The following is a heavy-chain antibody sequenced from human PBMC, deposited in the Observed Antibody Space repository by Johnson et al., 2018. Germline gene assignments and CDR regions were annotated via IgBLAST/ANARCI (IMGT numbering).Heavy chain of an antibody. CDR3: AGGMTRIMLQGTFDI. D-gene: IGHD3-16*01. J-gene: IGHJ3*02. Sequence: QVQLQESGPGLVKPSETLSLICTVSGVSISNYYWSWIRQSPGKGLEWIGYIYDTGSTNDNPSLKSRVTISVDTSKNQFSIKLTSVTAADTAMYYCAGGMTRIMLQGTFDIWGQGTMVTVSS. V-gene: IGHV4-59*01. CDR1: GVSISNYY. CDR2: IYDTGST.